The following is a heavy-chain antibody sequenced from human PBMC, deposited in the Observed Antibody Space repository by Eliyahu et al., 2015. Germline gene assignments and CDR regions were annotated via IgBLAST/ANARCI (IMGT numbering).Heavy chain of an antibody. D-gene: IGHD6-13*01. J-gene: IGHJ6*02. Sequence: QVQLVQSGAEVKKPGASVKVSCKASGYTFTSYGMHWVRQAPGQGLEWMGIINPSGGSTSYAQKFQGRVTMTRDTSTSTVYMELSSLRSEDTAVYYCARDGEWGSSWRGMDVWGQGTTVIVSS. CDR2: INPSGGST. CDR1: GYTFTSYG. CDR3: ARDGEWGSSWRGMDV. V-gene: IGHV1-46*01.